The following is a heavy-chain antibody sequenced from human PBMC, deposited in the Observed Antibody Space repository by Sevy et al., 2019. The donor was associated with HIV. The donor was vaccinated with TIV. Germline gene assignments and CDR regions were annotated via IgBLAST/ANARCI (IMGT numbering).Heavy chain of an antibody. D-gene: IGHD7-27*01. CDR2: INWNSDNI. J-gene: IGHJ6*02. CDR1: GFMFDDYT. V-gene: IGHV3-9*01. Sequence: GGSLRLSCAASGFMFDDYTMHWVRQVPGKGPEWVSSINWNSDNIGYADSVRGRFIISRNNARSSLYLQMNSLRVEDTALYYCAKANERGRALGALDGLDVWGQGTTVTVSS. CDR3: AKANERGRALGALDGLDV.